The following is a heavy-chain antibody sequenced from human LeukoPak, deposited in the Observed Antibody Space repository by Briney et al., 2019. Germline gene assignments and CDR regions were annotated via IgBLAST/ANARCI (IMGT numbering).Heavy chain of an antibody. J-gene: IGHJ4*02. V-gene: IGHV3-23*01. CDR3: AKDGSGYSGYDLAY. D-gene: IGHD5-12*01. CDR2: ISGSGGST. Sequence: PGGSLRLSCAASGFTFSSYAMSWVRQAPGKGLEWVSAISGSGGSTYYADSVKGRFTISRDNSKNTLYLQMNSLRAEDTAVYYCAKDGSGYSGYDLAYWGQGTLVTVSS. CDR1: GFTFSSYA.